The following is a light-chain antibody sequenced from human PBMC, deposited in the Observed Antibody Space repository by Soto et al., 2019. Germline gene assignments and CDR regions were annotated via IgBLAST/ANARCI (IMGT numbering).Light chain of an antibody. Sequence: QSALTQPASVSGSPGQSITISCTGTRSDVGGYNYVSWYQQHPGQAPKLMIYDVSNRPSGVSNRFSGSKSGNTASLTISGLQAEDEADYYCSSYTSSSTLEAVFGGGTKLTVL. J-gene: IGLJ2*01. CDR2: DVS. CDR3: SSYTSSSTLEAV. CDR1: RSDVGGYNY. V-gene: IGLV2-14*01.